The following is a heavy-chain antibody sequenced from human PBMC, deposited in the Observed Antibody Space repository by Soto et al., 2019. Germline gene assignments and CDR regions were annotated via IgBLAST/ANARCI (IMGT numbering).Heavy chain of an antibody. J-gene: IGHJ1*01. Sequence: EVQLVESGGGLVKPGGSLRLSCAASGFTVNRFEMNWVRQAPGKGPEWVSYINSADTISYAGSVKGRFTISRDNAQNSVYLQMNSLRGEDTAVYYCARVVSGSYYRYFQDFGQGTLVAVSS. CDR3: ARVVSGSYYRYFQD. CDR2: INSADTI. V-gene: IGHV3-48*03. D-gene: IGHD1-26*01. CDR1: GFTVNRFE.